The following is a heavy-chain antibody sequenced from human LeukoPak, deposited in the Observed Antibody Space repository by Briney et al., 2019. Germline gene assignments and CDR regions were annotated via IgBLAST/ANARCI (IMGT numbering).Heavy chain of an antibody. Sequence: SETLSLTCAVSGGSISSSNWWSWVHQPPGKGLEWIGEIYHSGNTNYNPSLKSRVTILEDKSKNQFSLKLSSVTAADTAVYYCARLSLKVLEWSPTKGKETHYFDYWAREPWSPSPQ. CDR1: GGSISSSNW. CDR3: ARLSLKVLEWSPTKGKETHYFDY. D-gene: IGHD3-3*01. CDR2: IYHSGNT. J-gene: IGHJ4*02. V-gene: IGHV4-4*02.